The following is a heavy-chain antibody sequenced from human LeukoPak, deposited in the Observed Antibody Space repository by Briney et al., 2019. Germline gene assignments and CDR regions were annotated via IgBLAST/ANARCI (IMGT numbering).Heavy chain of an antibody. CDR3: ARDERGTWYEDS. CDR2: ISSTSSYL. V-gene: IGHV3-21*01. D-gene: IGHD6-13*01. J-gene: IGHJ4*02. Sequence: GGSLRLSCAASGFTFSGYNLNWVRQAPGKGLEWVSFISSTSSYLYYADSVKGRFTISRDNAKNSLFLQMNSPRAEDTAVYFCARDERGTWYEDSWGQGTLVTVSS. CDR1: GFTFSGYN.